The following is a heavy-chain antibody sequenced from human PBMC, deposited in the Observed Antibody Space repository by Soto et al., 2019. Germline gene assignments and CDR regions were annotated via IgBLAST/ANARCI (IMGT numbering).Heavy chain of an antibody. CDR3: VRDGGYLGSGFDY. Sequence: ASVKVSCKASGGTFRGYAISWVWQAPGQGFQWMGWISTYNVNTEYAQKMQDRVTMTTDSSTSTAYLDLRSLRSDDTAVYYSVRDGGYLGSGFDYWGQGTRVTVSS. V-gene: IGHV1-18*01. CDR1: GGTFRGYA. CDR2: ISTYNVNT. D-gene: IGHD3-10*01. J-gene: IGHJ4*02.